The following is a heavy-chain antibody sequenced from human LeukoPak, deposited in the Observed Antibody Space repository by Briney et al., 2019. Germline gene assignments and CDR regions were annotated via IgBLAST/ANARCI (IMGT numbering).Heavy chain of an antibody. CDR2: FYDSGST. CDR1: GGSVSSYD. V-gene: IGHV4-59*02. D-gene: IGHD5-18*01. Sequence: SETLSLTCTVSGGSVSSYDWGWIRQPPEKGLEYIGYFYDSGSTHHNPSLESRVTISVDTSKNQFSLKLTSVTAADTAVYYCARLPKRGYSYGLIDSWGQGTLVTVSS. CDR3: ARLPKRGYSYGLIDS. J-gene: IGHJ4*02.